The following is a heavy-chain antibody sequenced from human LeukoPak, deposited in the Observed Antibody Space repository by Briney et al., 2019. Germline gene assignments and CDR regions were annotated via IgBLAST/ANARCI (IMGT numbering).Heavy chain of an antibody. CDR1: GYTFTGYY. V-gene: IGHV1-2*02. J-gene: IGHJ6*02. CDR2: INPNSGGT. D-gene: IGHD2-15*01. Sequence: ASVKVSCKASGYTFTGYYMHWVRQAPGQGLEWMGWINPNSGGTNYAQKFQGRVTMTRDTSISTAYMELSRLRSDDTAVYYCASDPVVAATLNYYYYGMDVWGQGTTVTVSS. CDR3: ASDPVVAATLNYYYYGMDV.